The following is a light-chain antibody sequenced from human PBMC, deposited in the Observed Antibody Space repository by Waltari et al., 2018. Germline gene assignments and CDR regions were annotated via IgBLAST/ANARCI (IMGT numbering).Light chain of an antibody. J-gene: IGLJ2*01. CDR3: ATWDSSLSAGVV. CDR1: SPNIGNNY. V-gene: IGLV1-51*01. Sequence: QSVLTQPPSVSATPGQKVTISCPGSSPNIGNNYVSWYQHLPGTAPKLLIYDNSKRPSGTPDRFSGSKSGTSATLGITGLQTGDEADYYCATWDSSLSAGVVFGGGTKLTVL. CDR2: DNS.